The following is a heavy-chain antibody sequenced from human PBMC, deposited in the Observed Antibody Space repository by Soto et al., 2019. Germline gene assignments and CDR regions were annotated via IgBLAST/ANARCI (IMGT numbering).Heavy chain of an antibody. CDR2: INHSGST. J-gene: IGHJ4*02. D-gene: IGHD4-17*01. V-gene: IGHV4-34*01. CDR3: VACDYADYPRY. CDR1: GGSFSGYY. Sequence: QVQLQQWGAGLLKPSETLSLTCAVYGGSFSGYYWSWVRQSPRKGLEWIGEINHSGSTNYNPSLKSRLTISVDTPKNQFSLKLSSVTAADTALYYCVACDYADYPRYWGQGSLVTVSS.